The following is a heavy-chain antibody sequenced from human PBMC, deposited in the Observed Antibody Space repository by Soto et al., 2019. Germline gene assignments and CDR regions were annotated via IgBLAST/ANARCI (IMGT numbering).Heavy chain of an antibody. CDR1: GFTFSSYW. J-gene: IGHJ6*02. D-gene: IGHD3-10*01. CDR3: ARHYDYYYYYGMDV. V-gene: IGHV3-7*03. CDR2: IKQDGSEK. Sequence: HPGGSLRLSCAASGFTFSSYWMSWVRQAPGKGLEWVANIKQDGSEKYYVDSVKGRFTISRDNAKNSLYLQMNSLRAEDTAVYYCARHYDYYYYYGMDVWGQGTTVTVSS.